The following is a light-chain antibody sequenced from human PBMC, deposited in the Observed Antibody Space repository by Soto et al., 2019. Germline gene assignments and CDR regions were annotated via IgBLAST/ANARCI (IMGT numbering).Light chain of an antibody. CDR3: QQCSNWPRGT. CDR1: QSVSSY. CDR2: DGS. Sequence: EIVLKQSPATLSSSPGERATLSCRASQSVSSYLAWYRQKPGQAPRLLIYDGSNRATGIPARFSGSGSGTDFNRTISCLDAEDFAGDYCQQCSNWPRGTFVQGTKLEIK. V-gene: IGKV3-11*01. J-gene: IGKJ2*02.